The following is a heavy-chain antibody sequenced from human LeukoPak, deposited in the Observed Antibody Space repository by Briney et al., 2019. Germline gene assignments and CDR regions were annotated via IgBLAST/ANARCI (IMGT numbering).Heavy chain of an antibody. CDR1: GYTFTGYY. D-gene: IGHD2-15*01. Sequence: ASVKVSCKAPGYTFTGYYMHWVRQAPGQGLAWMGWISAYNGDTNSAQKLQARDTLTTDTSTSTAYMELRSLRSDDTALYYCARGGRALYYGMDVWGQGTTVTVSS. V-gene: IGHV1-18*04. CDR3: ARGGRALYYGMDV. CDR2: ISAYNGDT. J-gene: IGHJ6*02.